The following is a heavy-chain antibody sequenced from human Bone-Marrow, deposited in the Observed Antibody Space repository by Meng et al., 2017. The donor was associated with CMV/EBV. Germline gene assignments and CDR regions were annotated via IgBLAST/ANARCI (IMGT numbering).Heavy chain of an antibody. D-gene: IGHD4-11*01. CDR2: IYHSGTT. J-gene: IGHJ5*02. CDR3: AREDQYWFDP. Sequence: SEALSLTCTVSGGSVSSVSYYWSWIRQPPGKGLEGIGYIYHSGTTSYHPSLRSRVTISLDRSKNQCSLKLSSLTAADTAVYYCAREDQYWFDPWGQGTLVTVSS. V-gene: IGHV4-61*01. CDR1: GGSVSSVSYY.